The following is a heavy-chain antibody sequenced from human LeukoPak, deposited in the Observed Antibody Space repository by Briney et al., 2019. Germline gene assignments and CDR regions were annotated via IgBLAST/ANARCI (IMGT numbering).Heavy chain of an antibody. J-gene: IGHJ4*02. CDR3: AKEVWRGFDS. CDR2: ISGSGETT. V-gene: IGHV3-23*01. CDR1: GLTFTSFA. Sequence: GGSRRFSCQAPGLTFTSFAMSWVRQAPGKGLKWVSVISGSGETTYYADSVKGRFTISRDNSKNTLYVEMNSLRADDTAVYFCAKEVWRGFDSWGQGTLVTVSS. D-gene: IGHD3-3*01.